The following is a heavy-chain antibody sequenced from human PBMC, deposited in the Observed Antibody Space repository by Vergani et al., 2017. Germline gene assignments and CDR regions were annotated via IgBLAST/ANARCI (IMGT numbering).Heavy chain of an antibody. CDR3: ARGLDIVLMVYAKDYYYMDV. CDR2: INPSGGST. Sequence: QVQLVQSGAEVKKPGASVKVSCKASGYTFTSYYMHWVRQAPGQGLEWMGIINPSGGSTSYAQKFQGRVTMTRDKSTSTVYMELSSLRSEDTAVYYCARGLDIVLMVYAKDYYYMDVWGKGTTVTVSS. D-gene: IGHD2-8*01. CDR1: GYTFTSYY. J-gene: IGHJ6*03. V-gene: IGHV1-46*03.